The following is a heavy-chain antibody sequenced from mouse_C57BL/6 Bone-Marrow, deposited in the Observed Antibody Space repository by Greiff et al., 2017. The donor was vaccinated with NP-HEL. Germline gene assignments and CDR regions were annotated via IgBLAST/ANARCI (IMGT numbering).Heavy chain of an antibody. D-gene: IGHD1-1*01. V-gene: IGHV1-36*01. Sequence: VQLQQSGPVLVKPGPSVKISCKASGFTFTDYYMHWVKQSHGKSLEWIGLVYPYNGGTSYNQKFKGKATLTVDTSSSTAYMELNSLTSEYSAVYYCAREGIYYYGSGGYVDVWGTGTTVTVSS. J-gene: IGHJ1*03. CDR3: AREGIYYYGSGGYVDV. CDR1: GFTFTDYY. CDR2: VYPYNGGT.